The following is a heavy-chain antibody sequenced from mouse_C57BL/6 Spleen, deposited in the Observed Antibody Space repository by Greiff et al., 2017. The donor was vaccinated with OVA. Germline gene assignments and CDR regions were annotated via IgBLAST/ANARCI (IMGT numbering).Heavy chain of an antibody. CDR2: IDPSDSYT. V-gene: IGHV1-69*01. CDR3: ARDYGSSSAWFAY. Sequence: QVQLQQPGAELVMPGASVKLSCKASGYTFTSYWMHWVKQRPGQGLEWIGEIDPSDSYTNYNQKFKGKSTLTVDKSSSTAYMQLSSLTSEDSAVYYWARDYGSSSAWFAYWGQGTLVTVSA. J-gene: IGHJ3*01. CDR1: GYTFTSYW. D-gene: IGHD1-1*01.